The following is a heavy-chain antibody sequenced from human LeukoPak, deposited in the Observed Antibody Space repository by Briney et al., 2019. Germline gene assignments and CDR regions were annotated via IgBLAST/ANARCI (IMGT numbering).Heavy chain of an antibody. CDR1: GFTFSDYY. D-gene: IGHD2-2*01. V-gene: IGHV3-11*01. Sequence: PGGSLRLSCAASGFTFSDYYMSWIRQAPGKGLEWVSYISSSGSTIYYAESVKGRFTISRDNAKNSLYLQMNSLRAEDTAVYYCARVPLGCSTSCYYHYYYMDVWGKGTTVTVSS. CDR2: ISSSGSTI. J-gene: IGHJ6*03. CDR3: ARVPLGCSTSCYYHYYYMDV.